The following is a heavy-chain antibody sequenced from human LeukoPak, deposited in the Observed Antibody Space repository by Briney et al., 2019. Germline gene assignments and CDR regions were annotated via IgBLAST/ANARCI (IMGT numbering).Heavy chain of an antibody. D-gene: IGHD6-19*01. V-gene: IGHV3-30*02. CDR3: AKDIPVTSTFSDAYNI. CDR2: IRYDGSNK. Sequence: GGALRLSFAASGLTFSSYGMHAVRQAPGKRLEGVACIRYDGSNKYYADSVKGRFTISSDNSKNTVDLQMNSLRAEDTAVYYCAKDIPVTSTFSDAYNIWGQGTMVTVSS. CDR1: GLTFSSYG. J-gene: IGHJ3*02.